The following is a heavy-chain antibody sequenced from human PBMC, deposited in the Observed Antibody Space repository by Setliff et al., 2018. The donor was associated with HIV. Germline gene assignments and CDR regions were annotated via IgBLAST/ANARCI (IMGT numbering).Heavy chain of an antibody. Sequence: PSETLSLTCTVSGDSMSSDNYFWVWVRQPPGKGLEWMGNIFHSGNTYYSPSLKSRVTMSLDTSMNQFSLKLTSVTAAGTAVYYCARVSRGGSSPGWFGPWGQGTLVTVSS. CDR3: ARVSRGGSSPGWFGP. D-gene: IGHD6-6*01. CDR1: GDSMSSDNYF. CDR2: IFHSGNT. J-gene: IGHJ5*02. V-gene: IGHV4-39*01.